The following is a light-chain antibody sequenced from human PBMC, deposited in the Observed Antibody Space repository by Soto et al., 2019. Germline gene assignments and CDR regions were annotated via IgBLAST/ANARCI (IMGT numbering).Light chain of an antibody. CDR2: WAS. V-gene: IGKV3-20*01. Sequence: IGLNQSACTVSLPKGERATLSCRVNQSVNSSYLAWYQQKPGQAPRLLIYWASSRATGVPDRFSGSGSGTDFTLTISSLEPEDFAVYYCQQYYSSPLTSGGVT. J-gene: IGKJ4*01. CDR1: QSVNSSY. CDR3: QQYYSSPLT.